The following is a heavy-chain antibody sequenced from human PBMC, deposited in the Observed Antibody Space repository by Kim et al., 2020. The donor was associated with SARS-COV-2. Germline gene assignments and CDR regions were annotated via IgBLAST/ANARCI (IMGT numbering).Heavy chain of an antibody. CDR3: ARVQAALTPYYYYGMDV. V-gene: IGHV3-30*01. J-gene: IGHJ6*02. D-gene: IGHD6-13*01. Sequence: VKGRFTIPRDNSKNTLYLQMNSLRAEDTAVYYCARVQAALTPYYYYGMDVWGQGTTVTVSS.